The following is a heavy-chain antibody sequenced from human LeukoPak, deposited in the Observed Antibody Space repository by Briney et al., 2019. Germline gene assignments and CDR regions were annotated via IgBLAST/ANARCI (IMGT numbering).Heavy chain of an antibody. CDR1: GLTVSSNY. V-gene: IGHV3-66*01. CDR3: ATGTSVSFDH. D-gene: IGHD1-14*01. CDR2: IYSGGTT. Sequence: PGGSLRLSCAASGLTVSSNYMTWVRQAPGKGLEWVSVIYSGGTTYYADSVKGRFTISRDNSKNTLYLQVNSLKAEDTAVYYCATGTSVSFDHWGQGTLVTVSS. J-gene: IGHJ4*02.